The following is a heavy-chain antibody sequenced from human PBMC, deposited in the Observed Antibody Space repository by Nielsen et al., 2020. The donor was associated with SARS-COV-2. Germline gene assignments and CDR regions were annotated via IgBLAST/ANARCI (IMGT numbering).Heavy chain of an antibody. Sequence: GESLKISCAASGFTFSSYSMNWVRQAPGKGLEWVSSISSSSSYIYYADSVKGRFTISRDDAENSLYLQMNSLRAEDTAVYYCARDYYDTSGYLRNYFDHWGQGTLVTVSS. J-gene: IGHJ4*02. CDR3: ARDYYDTSGYLRNYFDH. V-gene: IGHV3-21*04. D-gene: IGHD3-22*01. CDR1: GFTFSSYS. CDR2: ISSSSSYI.